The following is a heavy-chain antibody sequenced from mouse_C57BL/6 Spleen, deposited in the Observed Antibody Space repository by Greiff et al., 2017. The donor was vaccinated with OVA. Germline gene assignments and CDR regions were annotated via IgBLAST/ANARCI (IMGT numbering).Heavy chain of an antibody. Sequence: VQLQQSGAELARPGASVKMSCKASGYTFTSYTMHWVKQRPGQGLEWIGYINPSSGYTKYNQKFKDKATLTADKSSSTAYMQLSSLTSEDSAVYYCARADGYYAFFAYWGQGTLVTVSA. CDR1: GYTFTSYT. V-gene: IGHV1-4*01. CDR3: ARADGYYAFFAY. CDR2: INPSSGYT. J-gene: IGHJ3*01. D-gene: IGHD2-3*01.